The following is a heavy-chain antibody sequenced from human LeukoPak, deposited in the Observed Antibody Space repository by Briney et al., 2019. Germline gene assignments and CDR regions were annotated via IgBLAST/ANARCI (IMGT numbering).Heavy chain of an antibody. V-gene: IGHV4-34*01. Sequence: PSETLSLTCAVYGGSFSGYYWSWIRQPPGKGLEWIGEINHGGSTNYNPSLKSRVTISVDTSKNQFSLKLSSVTAADTAVYYCARRKAYCGGDCYYYFDYWGQGTLVTVSS. CDR1: GGSFSGYY. CDR2: INHGGST. D-gene: IGHD2-21*02. J-gene: IGHJ4*02. CDR3: ARRKAYCGGDCYYYFDY.